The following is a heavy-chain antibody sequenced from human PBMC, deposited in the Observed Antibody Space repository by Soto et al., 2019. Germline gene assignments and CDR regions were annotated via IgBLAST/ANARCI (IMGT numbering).Heavy chain of an antibody. J-gene: IGHJ4*02. V-gene: IGHV4-30-4*01. CDR1: GASMKGADYY. CDR2: IYYNGAT. Sequence: SETLSLTCTVSGASMKGADYYWSWFRQPPGKGLEWLGYIYYNGATYYTPSLDSRLTISIDTPKNQFSLKLRSVTAADTAVYFCARDGGRGYYGSGTYYAFWGQGTLVTVS. D-gene: IGHD3-10*01. CDR3: ARDGGRGYYGSGTYYAF.